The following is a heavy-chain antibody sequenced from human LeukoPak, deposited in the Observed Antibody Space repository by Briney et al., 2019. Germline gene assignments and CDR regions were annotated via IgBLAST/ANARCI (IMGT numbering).Heavy chain of an antibody. J-gene: IGHJ4*02. CDR2: IQSITDGGTT. V-gene: IGHV3-15*01. CDR1: GFTFSEAW. CDR3: TIDYDYAWGSYRLAY. Sequence: PGGSLRLSCAASGFTFSEAWMTWVRQAPAKGLEWVGRIQSITDGGTTDYAAPVKGRFTISRDDSKNTLYLQLNSLKTEDTAMYYCTIDYDYAWGSYRLAYWGQGALVTVSS. D-gene: IGHD3-16*02.